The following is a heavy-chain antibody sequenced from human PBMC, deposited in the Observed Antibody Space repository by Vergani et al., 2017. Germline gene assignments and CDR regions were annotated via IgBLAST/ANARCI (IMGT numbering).Heavy chain of an antibody. CDR3: AREGGIAALAPFDY. V-gene: IGHV3-30-3*01. Sequence: QVQLVESGGGVVQPGRSLRLSCAASGFTFSSYAMHWVRQAPGKGLEWVAVISYYGSNKYYADSVKGRFTISRDNSKNTLYLQMNSLRAEDTAVYYCAREGGIAALAPFDYWGQGTLVTVSS. J-gene: IGHJ4*02. CDR2: ISYYGSNK. D-gene: IGHD6-6*01. CDR1: GFTFSSYA.